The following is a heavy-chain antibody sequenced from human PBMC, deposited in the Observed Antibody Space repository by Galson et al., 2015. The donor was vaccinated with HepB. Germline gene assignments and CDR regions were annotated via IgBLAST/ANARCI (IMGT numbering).Heavy chain of an antibody. Sequence: TLSLTCTVSGGSISSGGYYWNWIRQHPGKGLEWIGYIHNSGTTSYKLSLKSRVTISVGAPKTQFYLTLNSVTAADTAVYYCARERSSYYYQGSGYSHFFDSWGQGTLVAVSS. CDR2: IHNSGTT. CDR1: GGSISSGGYY. D-gene: IGHD3-22*01. CDR3: ARERSSYYYQGSGYSHFFDS. V-gene: IGHV4-31*03. J-gene: IGHJ4*02.